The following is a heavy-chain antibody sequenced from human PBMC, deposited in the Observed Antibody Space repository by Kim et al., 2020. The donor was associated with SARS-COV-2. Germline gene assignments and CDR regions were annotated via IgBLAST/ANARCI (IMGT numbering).Heavy chain of an antibody. D-gene: IGHD4-17*01. J-gene: IGHJ4*02. Sequence: GGSLRLSCAASGFTFSSYAMHWVRQAPGKGLEWVAVISYDGSNKYYADSVKGRFTISRDNSKNTLYLQMNSLRAEDTAVYYCARDEEMTTGTTVLDYWGQGTPGTVSS. CDR3: ARDEEMTTGTTVLDY. CDR2: ISYDGSNK. CDR1: GFTFSSYA. V-gene: IGHV3-30*04.